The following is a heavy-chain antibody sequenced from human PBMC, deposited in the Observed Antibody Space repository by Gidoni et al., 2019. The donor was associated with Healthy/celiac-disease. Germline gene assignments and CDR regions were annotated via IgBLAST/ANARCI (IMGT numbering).Heavy chain of an antibody. CDR1: GGTISSSSYY. V-gene: IGHV4-39*01. Sequence: QLQLQESGPGLVQTSENLSLTCTVSGGTISSSSYYWGWIRQPPGKGLEWIGSIYYSWSPYYNPSLKSRVTISVDTSKNQFSLKLSSVTAADTAVYYCARQNGGWFDPWGQGTLVTVSS. J-gene: IGHJ5*02. CDR3: ARQNGGWFDP. D-gene: IGHD3-16*01. CDR2: IYYSWSP.